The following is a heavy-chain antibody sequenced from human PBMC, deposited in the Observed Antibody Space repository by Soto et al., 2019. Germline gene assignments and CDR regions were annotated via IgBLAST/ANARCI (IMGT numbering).Heavy chain of an antibody. CDR2: IIPIFGTA. CDR1: GGTFSSYA. CDR3: ASAHYYDSSGYYLRPYYFDF. D-gene: IGHD3-22*01. J-gene: IGHJ4*02. V-gene: IGHV1-69*13. Sequence: SVKVSCKASGGTFSSYAISWVRQAPGQGLEWMGGIIPIFGTANYAQKFQGRVTITADESTSTAYMELSSLRSEDTAVYYCASAHYYDSSGYYLRPYYFDFWGQGTLVTVSS.